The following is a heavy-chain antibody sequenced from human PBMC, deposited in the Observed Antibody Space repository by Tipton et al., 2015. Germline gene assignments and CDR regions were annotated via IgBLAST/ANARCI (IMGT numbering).Heavy chain of an antibody. V-gene: IGHV1-69*01. D-gene: IGHD1-26*01. CDR1: GGTFSSYA. CDR3: ARGHGSYYFNHFYDMDV. J-gene: IGHJ6*02. CDR2: IIPGSPKA. Sequence: QVQLVQSGAEVKQTGSSVKVSCKASGGTFSSYAIGWVRQAPGQGLEWMGGIIPGSPKATYAQKFLGRVTITADASTSTAYMELSSLRSEDTAVYYCARGHGSYYFNHFYDMDVWGQGTTVTVSS.